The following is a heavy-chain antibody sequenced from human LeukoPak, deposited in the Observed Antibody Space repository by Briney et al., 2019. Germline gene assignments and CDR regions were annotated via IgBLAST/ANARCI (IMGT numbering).Heavy chain of an antibody. CDR1: GYTFTTYN. Sequence: ASVKVSCKASGYTFTTYNINWVRQAPGQGLEWMGWISGYNGNTNYAQKVQGRVTMTTDTSTSTAYMELRSLRSDDTAVYYCARTPRFGELLKVYYYYMDVWGKGTTVTISS. V-gene: IGHV1-18*01. CDR2: ISGYNGNT. J-gene: IGHJ6*03. CDR3: ARTPRFGELLKVYYYYMDV. D-gene: IGHD3-10*01.